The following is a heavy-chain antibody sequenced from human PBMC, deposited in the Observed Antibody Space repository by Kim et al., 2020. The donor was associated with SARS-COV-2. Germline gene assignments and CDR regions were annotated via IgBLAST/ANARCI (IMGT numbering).Heavy chain of an antibody. V-gene: IGHV1-69*01. D-gene: IGHD1-26*01. J-gene: IGHJ6*02. Sequence: TYDRKFQGRVTITADESTTTAYMELSSLRSEDTAVYYCARDRGAQYGMDVWGQGTTVTVSS. CDR3: ARDRGAQYGMDV.